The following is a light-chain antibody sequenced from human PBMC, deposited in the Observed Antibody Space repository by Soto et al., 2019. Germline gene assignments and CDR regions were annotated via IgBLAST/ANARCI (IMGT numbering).Light chain of an antibody. CDR1: SSDVGYYNY. V-gene: IGLV2-8*01. Sequence: QSALTQPPSASGSPGQSVTISCTGTSSDVGYYNYVSWYQQHPGKAPKLMIHEVSERPSGVPDHFSGSKSGNTASLTVAGLQAEDEADYYCSSYAGNNNLVFGGGTKLTVL. CDR2: EVS. J-gene: IGLJ2*01. CDR3: SSYAGNNNLV.